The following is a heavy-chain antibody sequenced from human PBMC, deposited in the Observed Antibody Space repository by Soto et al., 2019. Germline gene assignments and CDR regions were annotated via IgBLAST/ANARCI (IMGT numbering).Heavy chain of an antibody. Sequence: EVQLLESGGGLVQPGGSLRLSCAASGFTFSSYAMRWVRQAPVKGLEWVAAISGSGGSTYYADSVKGRVTISRDQSKNTLYLQMNSLRSEDTAVYYCARRGSGCYYDSWGQGTLVTVSS. CDR1: GFTFSSYA. D-gene: IGHD6-19*01. J-gene: IGHJ4*02. CDR3: ARRGSGCYYDS. V-gene: IGHV3-23*01. CDR2: ISGSGGST.